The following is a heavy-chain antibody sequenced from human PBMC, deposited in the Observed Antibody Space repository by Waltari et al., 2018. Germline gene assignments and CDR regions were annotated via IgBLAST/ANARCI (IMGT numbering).Heavy chain of an antibody. CDR3: LRDSSGSHFDY. Sequence: LVQSGAEVKKPGASVKVSCKASGYTFTGYAILWVRQAPGQGLEWMGRINPKNGDTHYAQKFQGRVARTTDTSTNTAFMELHSLRSDDTAVYYCLRDSSGSHFDYWGQGTLVTVSS. D-gene: IGHD3-22*01. J-gene: IGHJ4*02. CDR1: GYTFTGYA. CDR2: INPKNGDT. V-gene: IGHV1-2*06.